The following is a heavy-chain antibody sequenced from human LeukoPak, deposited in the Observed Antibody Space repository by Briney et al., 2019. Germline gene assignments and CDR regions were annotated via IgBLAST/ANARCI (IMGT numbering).Heavy chain of an antibody. CDR3: TRHETVVVAGTCFDY. CDR1: GFTFSGSA. D-gene: IGHD6-19*01. V-gene: IGHV3-73*01. Sequence: GGSLRPSCAASGFTFSGSAMHWVRQASGKGLEWVGRIRSKANSYATAYAASVKGRFTISRDDSKNTAYLQMNSLKTEDTAVYYCTRHETVVVAGTCFDYWGQGTLVTVSS. J-gene: IGHJ4*02. CDR2: IRSKANSYAT.